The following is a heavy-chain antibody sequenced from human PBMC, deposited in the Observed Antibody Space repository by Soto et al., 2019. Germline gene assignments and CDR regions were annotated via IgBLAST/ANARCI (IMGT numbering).Heavy chain of an antibody. J-gene: IGHJ5*02. Sequence: QVHLVQSGAEVKKPGASVKVSGKASGYSFTDYYMHWVRQAPGQGLEWMGWINTKTGGTNYAQRVQGRVTMTGDTSINTAYMELSRLRSDDTAVYYCARVGPTGWFDPWGQGTVVTVSS. CDR2: INTKTGGT. V-gene: IGHV1-2*02. CDR1: GYSFTDYY. CDR3: ARVGPTGWFDP.